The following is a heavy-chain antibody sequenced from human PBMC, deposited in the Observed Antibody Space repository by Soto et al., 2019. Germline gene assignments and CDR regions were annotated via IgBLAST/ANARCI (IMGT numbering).Heavy chain of an antibody. Sequence: ASVKVSCKVPKYTLTELTIDWLRQAPGKGLEWMGRSAPEEGEPIYPQKFQGRVSMTEDPSTDTAYMELTSLRFEDTAVYFCAADRKIVGTIGAFDFWGQGTLVTVSS. CDR3: AADRKIVGTIGAFDF. V-gene: IGHV1-24*01. CDR1: KYTLTELT. CDR2: SAPEEGEP. J-gene: IGHJ4*02. D-gene: IGHD1-26*01.